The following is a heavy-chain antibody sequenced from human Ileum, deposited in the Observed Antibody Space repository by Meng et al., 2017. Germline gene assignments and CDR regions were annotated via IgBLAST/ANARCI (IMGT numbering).Heavy chain of an antibody. CDR1: SGSITSDTY. J-gene: IGHJ4*02. CDR3: ARHGGYYQGF. CDR2: ISHSGST. Sequence: QGQLQESGPGLVKPSGPLSLTCAVSSGSITSDTYWSWVRLPPGKGLEWIGQISHSGSTFYNPSLKSRVTMSVDKSKSQFSLMLTSVTAADTAVYYCARHGGYYQGFWGQGTLVTVSS. D-gene: IGHD4-23*01. V-gene: IGHV4-4*02.